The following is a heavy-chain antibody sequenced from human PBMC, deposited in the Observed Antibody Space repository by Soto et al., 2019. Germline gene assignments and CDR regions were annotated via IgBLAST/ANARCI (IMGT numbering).Heavy chain of an antibody. D-gene: IGHD3-3*01. CDR3: ARQYDSSPYFDN. CDR2: INSDGSNT. Sequence: EVQLVESGGGLLQPGGSLRLSCAASGFTFSNYWMHWVRQVPGKGLVWVSLINSDGSNTRYADSAKGRFTISRDNAKNTLYLKRNTLGDEATALYYCARQYDSSPYFDNWGQGTLVPVSS. V-gene: IGHV3-74*01. J-gene: IGHJ4*02. CDR1: GFTFSNYW.